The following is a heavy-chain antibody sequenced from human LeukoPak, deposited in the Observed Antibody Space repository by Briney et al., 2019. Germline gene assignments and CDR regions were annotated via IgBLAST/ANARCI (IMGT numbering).Heavy chain of an antibody. CDR3: ARNYDSSGYYDC. CDR2: INPNSGGT. Sequence: GASVKVSCKASGYTFTGYYMHWVRQAPGQGLEWIGWINPNSGGTNYAQKFQGWVTMTRDTSISTAYMELSRLRSDDTAVYYCARNYDSSGYYDCWGQGTLVTVSS. J-gene: IGHJ4*02. V-gene: IGHV1-2*04. D-gene: IGHD3-22*01. CDR1: GYTFTGYY.